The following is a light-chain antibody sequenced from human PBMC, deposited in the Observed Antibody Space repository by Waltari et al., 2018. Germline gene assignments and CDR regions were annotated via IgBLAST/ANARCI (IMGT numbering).Light chain of an antibody. V-gene: IGLV2-11*01. CDR2: DVD. CDR3: SSYAKTLIVV. Sequence: QSALTQPRSVSGSPGQSVTIPCTGTSRDVGGYNYVSWYQQRPGKAPTLIIYDVDKRPSGVPGRFSGSKSDNTASLTISGLQTEDEADYYCSSYAKTLIVVFGGGTKLTVL. J-gene: IGLJ2*01. CDR1: SRDVGGYNY.